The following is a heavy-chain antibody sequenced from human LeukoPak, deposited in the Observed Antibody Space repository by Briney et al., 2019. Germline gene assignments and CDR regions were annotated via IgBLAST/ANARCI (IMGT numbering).Heavy chain of an antibody. V-gene: IGHV3-23*01. CDR1: GFTFSTYA. CDR2: IGGSGSPT. Sequence: GSLRLSCAASGFTFSTYAMSWVRQAPGKGLEWVSLIGGSGSPTYYADSVKGRFTISRDNSKNTLFLQMHSLRAEDTAIYYCLTPYTSGWYDYWGQGVLVTVSS. CDR3: LTPYTSGWYDY. D-gene: IGHD6-19*01. J-gene: IGHJ4*02.